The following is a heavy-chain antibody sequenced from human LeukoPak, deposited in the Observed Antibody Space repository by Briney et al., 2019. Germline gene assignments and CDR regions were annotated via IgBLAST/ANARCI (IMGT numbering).Heavy chain of an antibody. D-gene: IGHD5-12*01. CDR1: GYSFTSYW. CDR3: ARPAMATKAKAGFDY. Sequence: GESLKISCKGSGYSFTSYWIGWVRQMPGKGLEWMGIIYPGDSDTRYSPSFQGQVTISADKSISTAYLQWSSLKASDTAMYYCARPAMATKAKAGFDYWGQGTLVTVSS. J-gene: IGHJ4*02. V-gene: IGHV5-51*01. CDR2: IYPGDSDT.